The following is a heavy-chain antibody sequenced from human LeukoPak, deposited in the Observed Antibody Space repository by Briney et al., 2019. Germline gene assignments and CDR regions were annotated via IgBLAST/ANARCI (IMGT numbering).Heavy chain of an antibody. CDR1: GFTFSSYD. Sequence: GGSLRLSCAASGFTFSSYDMHWVRQATGKGLGWVSAIGTGYDTYYPGSVKGRFAISRENAKNSLYLQMNSLRVEDTAVYYCARQKTPHGNFDYWGQGTLVTVSS. CDR3: ARQKTPHGNFDY. V-gene: IGHV3-13*01. D-gene: IGHD1-26*01. CDR2: IGTGYDT. J-gene: IGHJ4*02.